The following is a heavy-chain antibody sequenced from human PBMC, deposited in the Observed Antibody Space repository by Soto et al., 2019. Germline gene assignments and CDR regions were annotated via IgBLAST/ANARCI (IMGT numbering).Heavy chain of an antibody. D-gene: IGHD5-18*01. J-gene: IGHJ4*02. CDR3: ARVNSYGPRGYFDY. Sequence: GGSLRLSCAASGFTFSSYSMNWVRQAPGKGLEWVSYISSSSSTIYYADSVKGRFTISRDNAKNSLYLQMNSLRDEDTAVYYCARVNSYGPRGYFDYWGQGTLVTVSS. V-gene: IGHV3-48*02. CDR2: ISSSSSTI. CDR1: GFTFSSYS.